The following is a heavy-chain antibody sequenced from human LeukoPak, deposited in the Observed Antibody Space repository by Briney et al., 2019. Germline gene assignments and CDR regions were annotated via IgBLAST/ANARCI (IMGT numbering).Heavy chain of an antibody. D-gene: IGHD4-23*01. Sequence: GGSLRLSCAASGFTFSSYAMSWVRQAPGKGLEWASAISSSGGSTYYADSVKGRFTISRDNSKNTLYLQMNSLRAEDTAVYYCAAHASGNSFWDYWGQGTLVTVSS. CDR1: GFTFSSYA. CDR2: ISSSGGST. V-gene: IGHV3-23*01. J-gene: IGHJ4*02. CDR3: AAHASGNSFWDY.